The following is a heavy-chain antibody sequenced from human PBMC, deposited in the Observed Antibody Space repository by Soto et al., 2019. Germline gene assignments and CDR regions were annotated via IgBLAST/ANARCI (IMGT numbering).Heavy chain of an antibody. J-gene: IGHJ6*02. CDR1: EFTFSSYA. V-gene: IGHV3-30-3*01. D-gene: IGHD3-3*01. CDR3: ARPIPRWSYHYGMDV. Sequence: VESGGRGVQPGRSLRLSCAASEFTFSSYAMHWVRQAPGRGLEWVALISFDGTHEYYADSVKGRFTISRDSSKNMLFLQMNSLRPDDSAIYYCARPIPRWSYHYGMDVWGQGTTVTLSS. CDR2: ISFDGTHE.